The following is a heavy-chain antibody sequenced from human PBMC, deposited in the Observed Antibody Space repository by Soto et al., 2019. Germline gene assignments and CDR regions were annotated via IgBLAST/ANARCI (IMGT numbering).Heavy chain of an antibody. V-gene: IGHV1-69*06. Sequence: QVQLVQSGAEVKKPGSSVKVSCKASGGTFSSYAISWVRQAPGQGLEWMGGIIPIFGTTNYAQKFQGRVPITADKSTSTAYMELSSLRSEDTAVYYCARELNHAVDTAMVDYYYYGIDVWVQGPTVTVS. J-gene: IGHJ6*02. CDR2: IIPIFGTT. CDR1: GGTFSSYA. CDR3: ARELNHAVDTAMVDYYYYGIDV. D-gene: IGHD5-18*01.